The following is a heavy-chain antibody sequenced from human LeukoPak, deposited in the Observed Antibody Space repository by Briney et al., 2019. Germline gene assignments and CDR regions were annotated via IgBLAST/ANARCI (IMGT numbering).Heavy chain of an antibody. V-gene: IGHV3-23*01. D-gene: IGHD3-3*01. J-gene: IGHJ4*02. CDR1: GFTFSSYA. CDR3: AKDGAQASDYDFWSGYSDY. Sequence: GGSLRLSCAASGFTFSSYAMSWVRQAPGKGLEWVSAISGSGGSTYYADSVKGRFTISRDNTKNTLYLQMNSLRAEDTAVYYCAKDGAQASDYDFWSGYSDYWGQGTLVTVSS. CDR2: ISGSGGST.